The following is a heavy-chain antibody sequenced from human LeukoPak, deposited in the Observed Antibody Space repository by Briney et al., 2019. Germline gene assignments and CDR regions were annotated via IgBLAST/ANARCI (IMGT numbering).Heavy chain of an antibody. Sequence: PETLSLTCTVSGYSICSGYYWGWIRPPPGKGLEWSGSIYYSVSTYYNPSLKSRVTISVDTSKNQFSLELSSVTAADTAVYSCARALGGIAAATAYYDSSGYYYVDAFDIWGHGTMVTVSS. D-gene: IGHD3-22*01. CDR3: ARALGGIAAATAYYDSSGYYYVDAFDI. J-gene: IGHJ3*02. CDR1: GYSICSGYY. V-gene: IGHV4-38-2*02. CDR2: IYYSVST.